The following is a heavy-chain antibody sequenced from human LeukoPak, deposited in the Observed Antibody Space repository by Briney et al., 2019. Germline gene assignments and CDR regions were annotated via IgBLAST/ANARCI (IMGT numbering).Heavy chain of an antibody. D-gene: IGHD4-23*01. V-gene: IGHV3-48*03. CDR3: ARDYGGSSPFDY. CDR2: ISSSGSDI. J-gene: IGHJ4*02. Sequence: PRGSLRLSCAASGFTFSNYEMHWVRQAPGKGLEGFSYISSSGSDIYYADSVKGRFTISSDNAKNSLYLHMNSLRAEDTAVYYCARDYGGSSPFDYWGQGTLVTVSS. CDR1: GFTFSNYE.